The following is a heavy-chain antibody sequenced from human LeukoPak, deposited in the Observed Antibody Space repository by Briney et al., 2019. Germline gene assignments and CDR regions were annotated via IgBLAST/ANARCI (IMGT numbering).Heavy chain of an antibody. D-gene: IGHD3-10*01. CDR2: INAGNGNT. CDR1: GYTFTSYA. V-gene: IGHV1-3*01. CDR3: ATLWFGEFTTDAFDI. J-gene: IGHJ3*02. Sequence: ASVKVSCKASGYTFTSYAMHWVRQAPGQRLEWMGWINAGNGNTKYSQKFQGRVTITRDTSASTAYMELSSLRSEDTAVYYCATLWFGEFTTDAFDIWGQGTMVTVSS.